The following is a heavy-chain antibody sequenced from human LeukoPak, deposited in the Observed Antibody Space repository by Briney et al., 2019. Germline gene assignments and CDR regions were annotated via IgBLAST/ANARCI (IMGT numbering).Heavy chain of an antibody. V-gene: IGHV1-69*01. D-gene: IGHD3-9*01. J-gene: IGHJ3*01. Sequence: SVKVSCKASGGTFSSYAISWVRQAPGQGLEWMGGIIPIFGTANYAQKFQGRVTITADESTSTAYMGLSSLRSEDTAVYYCARSDILTGYAFDVWGQGTMVTVSS. CDR1: GGTFSSYA. CDR3: ARSDILTGYAFDV. CDR2: IIPIFGTA.